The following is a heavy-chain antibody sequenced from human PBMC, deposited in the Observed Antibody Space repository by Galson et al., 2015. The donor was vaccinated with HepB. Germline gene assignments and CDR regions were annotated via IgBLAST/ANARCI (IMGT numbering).Heavy chain of an antibody. V-gene: IGHV3-48*02. CDR3: VRVAVDTTIFRGYWYFDL. CDR1: GFTYSSYT. Sequence: SLRLSCAASGFTYSSYTINWVRQAPRKKMEGVPYISTTGTTIYYADSVKGRFTISRDNAENSVFLQMDSLRDEDTAVYYCVRVAVDTTIFRGYWYFDLWGRGTLVTVSS. CDR2: ISTTGTTI. D-gene: IGHD5-18*01. J-gene: IGHJ2*01.